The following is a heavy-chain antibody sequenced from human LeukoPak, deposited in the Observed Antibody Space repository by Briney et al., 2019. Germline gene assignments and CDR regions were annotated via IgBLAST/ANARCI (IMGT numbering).Heavy chain of an antibody. V-gene: IGHV3-23*01. J-gene: IGHJ4*02. CDR1: GSTFSSYA. CDR3: AKDVGVYGDYRFDY. Sequence: GGSLRLSCAASGSTFSSYAMSWVRQAPGKGLEWVSAISGSGGSTYYADSVKGRFTISRDNSKNTLYLQMNSLRAEDTAVYYCAKDVGVYGDYRFDYWGQGTLVTVSP. D-gene: IGHD4-17*01. CDR2: ISGSGGST.